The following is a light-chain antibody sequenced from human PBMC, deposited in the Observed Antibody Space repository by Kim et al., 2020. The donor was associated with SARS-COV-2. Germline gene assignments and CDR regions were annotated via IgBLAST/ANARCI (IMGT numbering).Light chain of an antibody. Sequence: DIQMTQFPSTLSASVGDRVSITCRASQTIVTWLAWYQQKPGKPPMLLIYLASSLETGVPARFSGSGYGTEFTLTISAMQPDDFAIYYCQQYNSAPYSFGQGTKLEI. CDR1: QTIVTW. CDR2: LAS. V-gene: IGKV1-5*03. J-gene: IGKJ2*03. CDR3: QQYNSAPYS.